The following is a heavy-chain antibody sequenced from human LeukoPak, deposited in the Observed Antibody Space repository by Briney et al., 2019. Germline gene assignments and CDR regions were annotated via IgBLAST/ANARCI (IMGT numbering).Heavy chain of an antibody. CDR3: ASSGVTAAAGTGGRDY. Sequence: SETLSLTCAVSGGPISSGGYSWSWIRQPPGKGLEWIGHIYYSGSTNYNPSLKSRVTISVDTSKNQFSLKLSSVTAADTAVYYCASSGVTAAAGTGGRDYWGQGTLVTVSS. CDR2: IYYSGST. D-gene: IGHD6-13*01. CDR1: GGPISSGGYS. J-gene: IGHJ4*02. V-gene: IGHV4-61*08.